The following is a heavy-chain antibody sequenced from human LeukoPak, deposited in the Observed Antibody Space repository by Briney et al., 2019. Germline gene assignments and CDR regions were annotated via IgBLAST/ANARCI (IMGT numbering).Heavy chain of an antibody. J-gene: IGHJ4*02. CDR2: IYPGESAP. Sequence: GAPLKISSQGSGSRFNTYWIAWVRRLPGKGLGWMGIIYPGESAPRYSPSFQGQITMSPDKSINTAYLRWSSLKASDTAMYYCARAYYFGGGGCKLEYWGQGTLVTVSS. CDR3: ARAYYFGGGGCKLEY. CDR1: GSRFNTYW. V-gene: IGHV5-51*01. D-gene: IGHD2-21*01.